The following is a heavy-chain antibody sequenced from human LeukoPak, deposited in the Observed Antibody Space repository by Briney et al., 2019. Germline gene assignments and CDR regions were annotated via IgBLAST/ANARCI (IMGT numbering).Heavy chain of an antibody. CDR2: ISAYNGNT. Sequence: ASVKVSCKASGYTFTSYGISWVRQAPGQGLEWMGWISAYNGNTNYAQKLQGRVTMTTDTSTSTAYMELRSLRSDDTAVYYYAREETNYYDSSGYFYYFDYWGQGTLVTVSS. CDR1: GYTFTSYG. V-gene: IGHV1-18*01. CDR3: AREETNYYDSSGYFYYFDY. D-gene: IGHD3-22*01. J-gene: IGHJ4*02.